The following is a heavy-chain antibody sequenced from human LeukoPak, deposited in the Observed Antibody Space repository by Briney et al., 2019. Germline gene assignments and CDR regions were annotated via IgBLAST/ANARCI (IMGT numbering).Heavy chain of an antibody. Sequence: GGSLKLSCAASGFTFSGSAMHWVRQASGKGLEWVGRIRSKANSYATAYAASVKGRFTISRDDSKNTAYLQMNSLKTEDTAVYYCTRPEIYDEQLAEGPYYYYMDVWGKGTTVTVSS. CDR1: GFTFSGSA. CDR2: IRSKANSYAT. J-gene: IGHJ6*03. CDR3: TRPEIYDEQLAEGPYYYYMDV. D-gene: IGHD6-6*01. V-gene: IGHV3-73*01.